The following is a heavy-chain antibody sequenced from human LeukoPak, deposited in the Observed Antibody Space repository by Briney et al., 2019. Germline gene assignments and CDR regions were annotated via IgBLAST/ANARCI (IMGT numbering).Heavy chain of an antibody. CDR2: IIPIFGTA. V-gene: IGHV1-69*13. D-gene: IGHD2-2*02. CDR3: ARVYCSSTSCYINYFDY. J-gene: IGHJ4*02. Sequence: SVKVPCKASGGTFSSYAISWARQAPGQGLEWMGGIIPIFGTANYAQKFQGRVTITADESTSTAYMELSSLRSEDTAVYYCARVYCSSTSCYINYFDYWGQGTLVTVSS. CDR1: GGTFSSYA.